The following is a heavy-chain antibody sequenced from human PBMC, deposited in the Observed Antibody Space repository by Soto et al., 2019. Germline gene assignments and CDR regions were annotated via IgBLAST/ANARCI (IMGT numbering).Heavy chain of an antibody. J-gene: IGHJ4*02. V-gene: IGHV3-48*01. CDR2: ISSSSSTI. CDR1: GFTFSSYI. D-gene: IGHD3-3*01. CDR3: ARGLYYDFWSGYDNWDRWYYFDY. Sequence: GGSLRLSCAASGFTFSSYIMNWVRQAPGKGLEWVSYISSSSSTIYYADSVKGRFTISRDNAKNSLYLQMNSLRAEDTAVYYCARGLYYDFWSGYDNWDRWYYFDYWGQGTLVTVSS.